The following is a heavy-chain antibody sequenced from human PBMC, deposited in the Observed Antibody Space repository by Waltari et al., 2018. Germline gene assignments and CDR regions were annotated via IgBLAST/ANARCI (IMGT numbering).Heavy chain of an antibody. Sequence: QVRLAQSGDEVKKPGASINVSCQPSGYTFIDHYTHGVRQARGRGLEWMGWINPRTGDAYYAQNFQDWFTMTRDTSISTAYMEVSRLTSDDTGVYYCARASGGTPWRYGLDVWGQGTTVTAS. D-gene: IGHD2-15*01. CDR2: INPRTGDA. CDR1: GYTFIDHY. J-gene: IGHJ6*02. V-gene: IGHV1-2*04. CDR3: ARASGGTPWRYGLDV.